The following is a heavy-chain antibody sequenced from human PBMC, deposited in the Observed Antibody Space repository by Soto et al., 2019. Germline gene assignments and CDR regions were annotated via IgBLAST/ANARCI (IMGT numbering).Heavy chain of an antibody. CDR2: INHSGST. D-gene: IGHD6-13*01. CDR1: GGSFGGYY. Sequence: QVQLQQWGAGLLKPSETLSLTCAVYGGSFGGYYWSWIRQPPGKGLEWIGEINHSGSTNYNPSLKSRVTISVDTSKNQFSLKLSSVTAADTAVYYCARGRGSSWHYWGQGTWSPSPQ. V-gene: IGHV4-34*01. J-gene: IGHJ4*02. CDR3: ARGRGSSWHY.